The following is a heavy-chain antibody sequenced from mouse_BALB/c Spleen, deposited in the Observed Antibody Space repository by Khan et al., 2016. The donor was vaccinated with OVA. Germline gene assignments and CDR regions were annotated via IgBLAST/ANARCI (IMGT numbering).Heavy chain of an antibody. V-gene: IGHV1-77*01. J-gene: IGHJ3*01. CDR2: ISPGSGDT. Sequence: QVQLQQSGAELARPGASVKLSCKASGYTFTDYYINWVKQRTGQGLEWIGEISPGSGDTYYNEKFKGKATLTADKSSSTAYMQLSSLTSEDSAVYFCARRNYFGYTVAYWGQGTLVTVSA. CDR3: ARRNYFGYTVAY. D-gene: IGHD1-2*01. CDR1: GYTFTDYY.